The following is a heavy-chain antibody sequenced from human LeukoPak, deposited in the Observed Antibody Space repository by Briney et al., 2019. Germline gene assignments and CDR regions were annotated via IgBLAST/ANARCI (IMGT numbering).Heavy chain of an antibody. D-gene: IGHD4-17*01. CDR2: ISWNSGSI. CDR3: ARSPTTATIYYYYMDV. CDR1: GFTFDDYA. Sequence: GGSLRLSCAASGFTFDDYAMHWVRQAPGKGLEWVSGISWNSGSIGYADSVKGRFTISRDNAKNSLYLQMNSLRAEDTAVYYCARSPTTATIYYYYMDVWGKGTTVTVSS. J-gene: IGHJ6*03. V-gene: IGHV3-9*01.